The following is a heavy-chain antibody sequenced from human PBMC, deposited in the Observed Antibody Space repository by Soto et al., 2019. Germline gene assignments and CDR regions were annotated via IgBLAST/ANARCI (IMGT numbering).Heavy chain of an antibody. CDR2: IWYDGSNK. CDR1: GFTFSSYG. CDR3: ARDYEDYGSSGYYWDYYYGMDV. J-gene: IGHJ6*02. Sequence: QVQLVESGGGVVQPGRSLRLSCAASGFTFSSYGMHWVRQAPGKGLEWVAVIWYDGSNKYYADSVKGRFTISRDNSKNTLYLQMNSLRAEDTAVYYCARDYEDYGSSGYYWDYYYGMDVWGQGTTVTVSS. D-gene: IGHD3-22*01. V-gene: IGHV3-33*01.